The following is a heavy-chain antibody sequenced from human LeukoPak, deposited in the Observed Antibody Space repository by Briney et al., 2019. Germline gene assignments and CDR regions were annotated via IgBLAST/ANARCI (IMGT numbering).Heavy chain of an antibody. CDR3: ARHSRPNWFDP. Sequence: SETLSLTCTVSGGSISSYYWSWIRQSPGKELEWIGYIDTSGSTNYNPSLKSRVTISLHTSKNQFSLKLSSVTAADTALYYCARHSRPNWFDPWGQETLVTVSS. CDR1: GGSISSYY. J-gene: IGHJ5*02. CDR2: IDTSGST. V-gene: IGHV4-4*09.